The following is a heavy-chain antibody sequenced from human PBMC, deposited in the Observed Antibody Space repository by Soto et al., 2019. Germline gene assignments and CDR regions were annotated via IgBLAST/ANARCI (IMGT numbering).Heavy chain of an antibody. CDR2: MSYDGINK. D-gene: IGHD6-13*01. Sequence: GGSLRLSCAASGFTFSNYGMHWVRQAPGKGLEWVAVMSYDGINKYHADSVKGRFTISSDNSRNTLYLQMNSLRVEDTAVYYCAKDRGSSWSFDYWGRGLLVTVSS. J-gene: IGHJ4*02. V-gene: IGHV3-30*18. CDR3: AKDRGSSWSFDY. CDR1: GFTFSNYG.